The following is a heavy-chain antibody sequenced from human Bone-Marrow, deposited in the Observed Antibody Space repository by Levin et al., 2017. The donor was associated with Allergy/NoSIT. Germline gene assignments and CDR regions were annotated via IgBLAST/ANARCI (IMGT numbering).Heavy chain of an antibody. V-gene: IGHV3-9*01. CDR2: ISWNSDSI. D-gene: IGHD1-14*01. CDR3: AEPSRG. J-gene: IGHJ4*02. CDR1: GFTFDDFG. Sequence: SCAASGFTFDDFGMHWVRQAPGKGLEWVSGISWNSDSINYVDSVKGRFTISRDNAKNSLYLQMNSLRAEDTAVYYCAEPSRGWGQGTLVTVSA.